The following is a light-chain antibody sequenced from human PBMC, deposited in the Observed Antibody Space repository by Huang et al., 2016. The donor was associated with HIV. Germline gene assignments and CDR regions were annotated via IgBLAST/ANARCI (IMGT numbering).Light chain of an antibody. J-gene: IGKJ3*01. CDR2: DAS. Sequence: EIVLTQSPATLALSPGERATLSCRASQRVSSYFDWYQQKPGQAPRLRMYDASNRARGIPARFSGSGSGTDFPLTSSSLEPEDFAVYYCQQRSNWPVTFGHGTKVDIK. CDR3: QQRSNWPVT. V-gene: IGKV3-11*01. CDR1: QRVSSY.